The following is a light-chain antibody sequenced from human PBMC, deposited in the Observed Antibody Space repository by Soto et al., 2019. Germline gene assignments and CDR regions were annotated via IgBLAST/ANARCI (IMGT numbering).Light chain of an antibody. CDR3: QQYHTFSIA. CDR2: SAS. CDR1: RGIGNA. J-gene: IGKJ5*01. V-gene: IGKV1-27*01. Sequence: DIQMTQSPSSLSASVGDRVTITCRPSRGIGNALAWYQQKPGTVPKLLIHSASTLQSGVPSRFSGSGSGTDFTLTISGLQPDDFATYYCQQYHTFSIAFGQGTRLEIK.